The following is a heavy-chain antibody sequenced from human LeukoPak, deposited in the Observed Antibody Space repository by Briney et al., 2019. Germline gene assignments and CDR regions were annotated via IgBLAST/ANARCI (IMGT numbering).Heavy chain of an antibody. D-gene: IGHD3-22*01. J-gene: IGHJ4*02. Sequence: GGSLRLSCAASGFSLRTYWMHWVRQVPGKGLEWLSRINSDGSSTTYADSVKGRFTISRDNAKNTLYLQLNSLRAEDTAVYYCARSARDSRGYYNTLDYWGQGTLVTVSS. V-gene: IGHV3-74*01. CDR3: ARSARDSRGYYNTLDY. CDR1: GFSLRTYW. CDR2: INSDGSST.